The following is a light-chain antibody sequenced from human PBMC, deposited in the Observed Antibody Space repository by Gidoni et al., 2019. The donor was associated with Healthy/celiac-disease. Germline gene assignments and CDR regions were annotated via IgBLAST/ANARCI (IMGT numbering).Light chain of an antibody. CDR2: GES. CDR3: QQYGRSPLT. V-gene: IGKV3-20*01. Sequence: EIVLTQSPGTLSLSPGERATLSCRASQSVSSSYLAWYQQKPGQAPRLLIDGESSRATGIPDRFSGSGSGTDFTLTISRLEPEDFAVYYCQQYGRSPLTFGGXTKVEIK. J-gene: IGKJ4*01. CDR1: QSVSSSY.